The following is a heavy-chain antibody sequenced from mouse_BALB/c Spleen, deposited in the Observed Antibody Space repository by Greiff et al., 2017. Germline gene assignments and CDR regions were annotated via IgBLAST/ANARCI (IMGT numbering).Heavy chain of an antibody. CDR2: INPSTGYT. Sequence: QVQLQQSGAELAKPGASVKMSCKASGYTFTSYWMHWVKQRPGQGLEWIGYINPSTGYTEYNQKFKDKATLTADKSSSTAYMQLSSLTSEDSAVYYCARSPSSYWYFDVWGAGTTVTVSS. CDR3: ARSPSSYWYFDV. J-gene: IGHJ1*01. V-gene: IGHV1-7*01. CDR1: GYTFTSYW.